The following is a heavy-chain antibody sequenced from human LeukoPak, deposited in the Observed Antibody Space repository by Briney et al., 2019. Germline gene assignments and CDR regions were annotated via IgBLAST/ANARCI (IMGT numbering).Heavy chain of an antibody. V-gene: IGHV4-59*12. CDR1: GGSISSYY. J-gene: IGHJ3*02. CDR3: ARGRYYYDSSGYLLNAFDI. Sequence: SETLSLTCTVSGGSISSYYWSWIRQPPGKGLEWIGYIYYSGSTNYNPSLKSRVTISVDTSKNQFSLKLSSVTAADTAVYYCARGRYYYDSSGYLLNAFDIWGQGTMVTVSS. D-gene: IGHD3-22*01. CDR2: IYYSGST.